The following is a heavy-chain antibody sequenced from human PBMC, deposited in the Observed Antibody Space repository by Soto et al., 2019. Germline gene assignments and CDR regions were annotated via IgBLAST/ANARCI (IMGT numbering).Heavy chain of an antibody. CDR3: ARGDYYDSSGYLDY. V-gene: IGHV3-30-3*01. D-gene: IGHD3-22*01. Sequence: QVQLVESGGGVVQPGRSLRLSCAASGFTFSSYAMHWVRQAPGKGLEWVAVISYDGSNKYYADSVKGRFTISRDNSKNTLYLQMNSLRDEDTAVYYCARGDYYDSSGYLDYWGQGTLVTVSS. CDR2: ISYDGSNK. CDR1: GFTFSSYA. J-gene: IGHJ4*02.